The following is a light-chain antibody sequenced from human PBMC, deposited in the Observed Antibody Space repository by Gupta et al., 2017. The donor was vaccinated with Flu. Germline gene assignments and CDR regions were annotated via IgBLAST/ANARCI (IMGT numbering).Light chain of an antibody. V-gene: IGLV1-44*01. Sequence: QSVLTQPPSASGTPGQRVTTSCSGSSSNIGSNTVNWYHQLPGTAPKLLIYSDNQRPSGVPDRFSGSKSGTSASLAISGLQSEDEADYYCALWDDSLNGWVFGGGTKLTVL. J-gene: IGLJ3*02. CDR2: SDN. CDR1: SSNIGSNT. CDR3: ALWDDSLNGWV.